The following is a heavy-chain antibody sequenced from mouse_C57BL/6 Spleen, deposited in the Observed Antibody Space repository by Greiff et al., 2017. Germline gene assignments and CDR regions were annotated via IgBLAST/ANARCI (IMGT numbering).Heavy chain of an antibody. Sequence: EVMLVESGGGLVKPGGSLKLSCAASGFTFSDYGMHWVRQAPEKGLEWVAYISSGSSTFYYADTVKGRFTISRDNAKNTLFLQMTSLRSEDTAMYYCARGPNYYGSSYYFDYWGQGTTLTVSS. J-gene: IGHJ2*01. CDR2: ISSGSSTF. CDR1: GFTFSDYG. D-gene: IGHD1-1*01. CDR3: ARGPNYYGSSYYFDY. V-gene: IGHV5-17*01.